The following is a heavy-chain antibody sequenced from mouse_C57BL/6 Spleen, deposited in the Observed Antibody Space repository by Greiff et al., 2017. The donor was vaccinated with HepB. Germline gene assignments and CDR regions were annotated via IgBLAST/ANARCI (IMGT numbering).Heavy chain of an antibody. CDR2: INPYNGGT. D-gene: IGHD3-2*02. Sequence: EVQLQQSGPVLVKPGASVKMSCKASGYTFTDYYMNWVKQSHGKSLEWIGVINPYNGGTSYNQKFKGKATLTVDKSSSTAYMELNSLTSEDSAVYYCARKAQATVDYWGQGTTLTVSS. CDR1: GYTFTDYY. J-gene: IGHJ2*01. CDR3: ARKAQATVDY. V-gene: IGHV1-19*01.